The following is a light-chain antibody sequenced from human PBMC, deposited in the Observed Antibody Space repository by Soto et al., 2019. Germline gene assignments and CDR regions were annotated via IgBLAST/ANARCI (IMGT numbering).Light chain of an antibody. CDR2: EVT. CDR1: SGDIGSYNR. Sequence: QSALTQPASVSGSPGQSITISCTGTSGDIGSYNRVSWYQQHPGKAPKLIIYEVTDRPSGVSNRFSGSKSGNTATLTISGLPDEDEAEYYCSSYTNINTRACVFGTGTKLTVL. CDR3: SSYTNINTRACV. V-gene: IGLV2-14*01. J-gene: IGLJ1*01.